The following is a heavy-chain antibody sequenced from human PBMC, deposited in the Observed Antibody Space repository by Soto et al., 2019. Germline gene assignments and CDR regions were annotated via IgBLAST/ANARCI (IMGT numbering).Heavy chain of an antibody. CDR2: IYYSGRT. CDR3: ARQRTTVVTQAYFDH. J-gene: IGHJ4*02. Sequence: SETRSLTCIVSGKSISSSSYYWVWIRQPPGKGLDWIGSIYYSGRTYYNPSFKSRVTISIDTSKNQFSLKLSSVTATDTAVYYCARQRTTVVTQAYFDHWGQGALVTVSS. D-gene: IGHD2-21*02. V-gene: IGHV4-39*01. CDR1: GKSISSSSYY.